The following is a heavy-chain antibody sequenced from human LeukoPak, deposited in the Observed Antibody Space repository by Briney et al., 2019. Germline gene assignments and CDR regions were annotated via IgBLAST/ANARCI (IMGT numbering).Heavy chain of an antibody. CDR3: ARDSSAFYGSEYFQH. J-gene: IGHJ1*01. V-gene: IGHV1-18*01. Sequence: ASVKVSCKTSNYTFSNYGITWVRQAPGQGLEWMVWIGAYSGNSEFAQKFKGRVTMTTDASSGTAYMELTNMTPDDTAVYFCARDSSAFYGSEYFQHWGQGTLVTVSS. CDR1: NYTFSNYG. CDR2: IGAYSGNS. D-gene: IGHD2/OR15-2a*01.